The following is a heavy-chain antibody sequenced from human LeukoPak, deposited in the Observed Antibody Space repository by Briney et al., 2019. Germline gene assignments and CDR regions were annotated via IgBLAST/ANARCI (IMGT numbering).Heavy chain of an antibody. CDR3: ARDPDDRSGLDAFAT. CDR2: MYLSGTT. D-gene: IGHD3-22*01. J-gene: IGHJ3*02. CDR1: GDSINSLDL. Sequence: SETLSLTCTVSGDSINSLDLWSWVRQPPGKGLEWIGEMYLSGTTHSNPSVKSRVTISIDKSKNQFFLNLSSVTAADTAVYYCARDPDDRSGLDAFATWGQGTKVTVS. V-gene: IGHV4-4*02.